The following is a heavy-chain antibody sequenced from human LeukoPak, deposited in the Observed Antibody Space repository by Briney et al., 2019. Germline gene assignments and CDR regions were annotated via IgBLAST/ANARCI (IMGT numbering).Heavy chain of an antibody. V-gene: IGHV1-69*04. D-gene: IGHD4-23*01. Sequence: SVKVSCKASGGTFSSYAISWVRQAPGQGLEWMGRIIPILGIANYAQKFQGRVTMTRDTSTSTVYMELSSLRSEDTAVYYCARPDYGGNSRPGAFDIWGQGTMVTVSS. CDR3: ARPDYGGNSRPGAFDI. CDR1: GGTFSSYA. J-gene: IGHJ3*02. CDR2: IIPILGIA.